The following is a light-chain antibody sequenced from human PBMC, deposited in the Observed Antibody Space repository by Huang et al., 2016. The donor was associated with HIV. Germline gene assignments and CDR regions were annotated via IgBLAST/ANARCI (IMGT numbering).Light chain of an antibody. Sequence: EIVLTQSPATLSLSPGEKAAISCRATKSIIKTLAWYQTKAGQSPRLLSYGASTRATGIPARFRGSGSGTDFTLTISSLQSEDFAVYYCQQYNNWPPLLTFGGGTKVEIK. V-gene: IGKV3-15*01. CDR2: GAS. CDR1: KSIIKT. J-gene: IGKJ4*01. CDR3: QQYNNWPPLLT.